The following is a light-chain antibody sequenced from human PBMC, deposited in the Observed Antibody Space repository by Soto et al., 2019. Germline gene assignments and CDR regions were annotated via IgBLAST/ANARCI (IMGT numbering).Light chain of an antibody. CDR3: QQYNNWPPLT. CDR1: QGVSSS. CDR2: DAS. V-gene: IGKV3-15*01. Sequence: EIVMAQSQATLSVSPGDRATLSCRASQGVSSSLAWYQQIPGQAPRLLIYDASTRATGIPARFGGSGSGTEFTLTISSLQSEDFAVYYCQQYNNWPPLTCGGGTKVELK. J-gene: IGKJ4*01.